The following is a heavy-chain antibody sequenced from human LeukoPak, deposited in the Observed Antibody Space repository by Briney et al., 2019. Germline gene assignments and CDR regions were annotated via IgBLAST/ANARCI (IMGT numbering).Heavy chain of an antibody. V-gene: IGHV3-23*01. D-gene: IGHD6-13*01. CDR3: ASRPSNTWAGPLDF. Sequence: GGSLRLSCAASGFTFFNYAMSWVRQAPGKGLEWLSAISGSGGTKYYADSVKGRFTISRDNSKNTMYLQMNSLRAEDTAIYYCASRPSNTWAGPLDFWGQGTLVTVSS. CDR1: GFTFFNYA. J-gene: IGHJ4*02. CDR2: ISGSGGTK.